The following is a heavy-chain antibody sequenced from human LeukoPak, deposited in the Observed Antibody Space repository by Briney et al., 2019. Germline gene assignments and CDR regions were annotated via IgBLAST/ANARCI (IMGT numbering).Heavy chain of an antibody. V-gene: IGHV4-59*08. CDR1: GGSISNYY. J-gene: IGHJ4*02. D-gene: IGHD3-3*01. CDR3: ARRLEWFPFDY. CDR2: ISYSGNT. Sequence: SETLSLTCTVSGGSISNYYWSWIRQPPGKELEWIGYISYSGNTDSNPSLKSRVTISVDTSKNQFSLKLSSVTAADTAVYYCARRLEWFPFDYWGQGTLVTVSS.